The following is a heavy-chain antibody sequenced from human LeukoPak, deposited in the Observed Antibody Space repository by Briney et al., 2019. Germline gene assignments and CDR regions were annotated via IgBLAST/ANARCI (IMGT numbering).Heavy chain of an antibody. V-gene: IGHV3-23*01. J-gene: IGHJ4*02. D-gene: IGHD4-17*01. CDR1: GFTFSSYA. Sequence: PGGSLRLSCAASGFTFSSYAMSWVRQAPGKGLEWVTANSGSGGSKYYADSVKGRLTISRDHSKHTLYLQMNSLRAEGTAGYYCAVTPLNGAYGGDFDYWGEGTLVTVSS. CDR3: AVTPLNGAYGGDFDY. CDR2: NSGSGGSK.